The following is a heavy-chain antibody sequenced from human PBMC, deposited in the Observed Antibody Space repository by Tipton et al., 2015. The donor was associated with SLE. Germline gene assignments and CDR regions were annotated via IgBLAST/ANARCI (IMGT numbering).Heavy chain of an antibody. V-gene: IGHV4-34*01. Sequence: TLSLTCAVYGGSFSGYYGSWIRQPPGKGLEWIGEINHSGSTNYNPSLKSRVTISVDTSKNQFSLKLSSVTAADTAVYYCARELRGGFDFWGQGALVTVSS. CDR1: GGSFSGYY. CDR3: ARELRGGFDF. J-gene: IGHJ4*02. D-gene: IGHD3-16*01. CDR2: INHSGST.